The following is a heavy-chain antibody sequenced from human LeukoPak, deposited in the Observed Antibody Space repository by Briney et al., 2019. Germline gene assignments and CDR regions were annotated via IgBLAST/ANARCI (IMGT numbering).Heavy chain of an antibody. CDR1: GFTFSSYA. J-gene: IGHJ4*02. D-gene: IGHD4-23*01. CDR3: ASSTPLRYGGNSFDY. Sequence: GRSLRLSCAASGFTFSSYAMHWVRQAPGKGLEWVAVISYDGSNKYYADSVKGRFTISRDNSKNTLYLQMNSLRAEDMAVYYCASSTPLRYGGNSFDYWGQGTLVTVSS. V-gene: IGHV3-30-3*01. CDR2: ISYDGSNK.